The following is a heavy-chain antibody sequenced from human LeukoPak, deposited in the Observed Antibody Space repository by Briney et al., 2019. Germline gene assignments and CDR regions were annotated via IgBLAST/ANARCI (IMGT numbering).Heavy chain of an antibody. CDR3: ISDEDDAFDI. V-gene: IGHV3-23*01. J-gene: IGHJ3*02. CDR1: GFTFSSYA. Sequence: PGGSLRLSCAASGFTFSSYAMSWVRQAPGKGLEWVSAISGSGGSTYYADSVKGRFTISRDNSTNTLYLQINSLRAEDTALYDEISDEDDAFDIWGQGTMVTVSS. D-gene: IGHD5-24*01. CDR2: ISGSGGST.